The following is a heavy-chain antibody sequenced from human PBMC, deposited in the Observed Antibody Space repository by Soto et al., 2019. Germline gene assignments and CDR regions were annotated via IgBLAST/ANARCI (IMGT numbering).Heavy chain of an antibody. Sequence: ASVKVSCKASGYTFTSYYMHWVRQAPGQGLEWMGIINPSGGSTSYAQKFQGRVTMTRDTSTSTVYMELSSLRSDDTAVYYCARAQQLEDWFDPWGQGTLVTVSS. D-gene: IGHD6-13*01. CDR2: INPSGGST. CDR1: GYTFTSYY. J-gene: IGHJ5*02. CDR3: ARAQQLEDWFDP. V-gene: IGHV1-46*01.